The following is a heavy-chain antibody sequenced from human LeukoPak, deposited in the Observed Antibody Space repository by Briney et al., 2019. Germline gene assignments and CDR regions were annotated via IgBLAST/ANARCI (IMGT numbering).Heavy chain of an antibody. V-gene: IGHV1-2*06. Sequence: ASVKVSCKASGYTFTDYYMHWVRQAPGQGLEWMGRVNPNSGGTNYAQKFLGRVTITAHKSTSTAYMELSSLRSEDTAVYYCARGRPDYDFWSGPFDYWGQGTLVTVSS. J-gene: IGHJ4*02. CDR1: GYTFTDYY. D-gene: IGHD3-3*01. CDR3: ARGRPDYDFWSGPFDY. CDR2: VNPNSGGT.